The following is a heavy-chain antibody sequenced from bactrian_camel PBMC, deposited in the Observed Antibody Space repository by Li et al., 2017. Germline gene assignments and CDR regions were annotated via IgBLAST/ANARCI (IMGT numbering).Heavy chain of an antibody. CDR1: GRTIS. CDR2: IHIGHGGT. CDR3: AALNSSSGARFAWCSDF. V-gene: IGHV3S40*01. J-gene: IGHJ4*01. D-gene: IGHD1*01. Sequence: VQLVESGGGSVQPGGSLRLSSTISGRTISMAWFRQAPGKEREGVARIHIGHGGTTVADSVKDRFTISQDRTKNKLYLQMNDLKDEDTGMYYCAALNSSSGARFAWCSDFRGQGTQVTVS.